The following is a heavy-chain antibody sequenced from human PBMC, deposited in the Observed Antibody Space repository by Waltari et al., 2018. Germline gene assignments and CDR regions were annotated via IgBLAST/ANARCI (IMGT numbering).Heavy chain of an antibody. CDR1: GFTFSSYG. Sequence: QVQLVESGGGVVQPGRSLRLSCAASGFTFSSYGMHWVRQAPGKGLEWVVVISYDGSNKYYADSVKGRFTISRDNSKNTLYLQMNSLRAEDTAVYYCAKDRGVVATYFDYWGQGTLVTVSS. CDR3: AKDRGVVATYFDY. D-gene: IGHD5-12*01. V-gene: IGHV3-30*18. CDR2: ISYDGSNK. J-gene: IGHJ4*02.